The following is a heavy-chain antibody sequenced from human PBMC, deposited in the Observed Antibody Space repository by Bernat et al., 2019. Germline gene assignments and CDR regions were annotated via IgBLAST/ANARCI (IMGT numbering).Heavy chain of an antibody. J-gene: IGHJ5*02. D-gene: IGHD3-10*01. CDR2: IYPGDSDT. V-gene: IGHV5-51*01. CDR3: ARQPDNYLYGSGSLYQWFDP. Sequence: EVQLVQSGAEVKKPGESLKISCKGSGYSFTSYWIGWVRQMPGKGLEWMGIIYPGDSDTRYSPSFQGKVTISANKSIRTAYLQWRSLKASDTAMYYFARQPDNYLYGSGSLYQWFDPWGQGTLVTVSS. CDR1: GYSFTSYW.